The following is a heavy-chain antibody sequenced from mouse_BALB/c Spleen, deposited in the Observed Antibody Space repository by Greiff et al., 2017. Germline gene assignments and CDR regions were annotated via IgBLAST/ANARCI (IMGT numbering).Heavy chain of an antibody. CDR3: ARGIIYDGYYDYAMDY. J-gene: IGHJ4*01. D-gene: IGHD2-3*01. CDR1: GYTFTNYW. CDR2: IYPGGGYT. V-gene: IGHV1-63*02. Sequence: VQLQQSGAELVRPGTSVKISCKASGYTFTNYWLGWVKQRPGHGLEWIGDIYPGGGYTNYNEKFKGKATLTADTSSSTAYMQLSSLTSEDSAVYFCARGIIYDGYYDYAMDYWGQGTSVTVSS.